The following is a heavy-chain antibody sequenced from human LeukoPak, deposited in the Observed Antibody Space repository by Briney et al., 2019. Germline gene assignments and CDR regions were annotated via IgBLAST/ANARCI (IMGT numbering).Heavy chain of an antibody. CDR2: IYYSGST. CDR1: GGSISSYY. D-gene: IGHD4-17*01. J-gene: IGHJ5*02. V-gene: IGHV4-59*01. Sequence: SETLSLTCTVSGGSISSYYWSWIRPPPGKGLEWIGYIYYSGSTNYNPSLKSRVTISVDTSKNQFSLKLSSVTAADTAVYYCAGGYSDDYGDFYVFDPWGQGTLVTVSS. CDR3: AGGYSDDYGDFYVFDP.